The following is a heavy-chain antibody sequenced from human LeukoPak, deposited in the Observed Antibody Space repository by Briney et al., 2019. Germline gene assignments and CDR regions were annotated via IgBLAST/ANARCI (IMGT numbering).Heavy chain of an antibody. Sequence: ASVKVSCKASGYTFSDYSIHWVRQAPGQGLEWMGRINSNSGGTNYAQNFQGRVTMTRDTSISTAYMDVSRLTSDDTAVYYCARGGSGSGYLYYFDSWGQGTLVSVSS. V-gene: IGHV1-2*06. CDR1: GYTFSDYS. D-gene: IGHD3-10*01. J-gene: IGHJ4*02. CDR3: ARGGSGSGYLYYFDS. CDR2: INSNSGGT.